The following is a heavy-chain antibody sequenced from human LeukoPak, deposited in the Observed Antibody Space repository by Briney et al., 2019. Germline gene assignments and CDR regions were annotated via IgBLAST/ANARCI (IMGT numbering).Heavy chain of an antibody. V-gene: IGHV1-2*02. D-gene: IGHD2-8*01. CDR1: GYTFTGYY. J-gene: IGHJ4*02. CDR2: INPNSGGT. CDR3: ARADGYCTNGVCYDY. Sequence: PRASVKVSCKASGYTFTGYYMHWVRQAPGQGLEWMGWINPNSGGTNYAQKFQGRVTLTRDTYISPAYMELSRLRSDDTAVYYCARADGYCTNGVCYDYWGQGTLVTVSS.